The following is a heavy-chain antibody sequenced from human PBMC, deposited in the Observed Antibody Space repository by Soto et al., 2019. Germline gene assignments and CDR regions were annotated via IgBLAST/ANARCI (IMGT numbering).Heavy chain of an antibody. CDR1: GFTFSSYA. CDR2: ISGSGGYT. Sequence: EVQLLEPGGGLVQPGGSLRLSCAASGFTFSSYAMSWVRQAPGKGLEWVSVISGSGGYTYYADSVKGRFTISRDNSKNTLYLQMNSLRAEDTAVYYCAKWTVVVVAATRGGYFDYWGQGTLVTVSS. CDR3: AKWTVVVVAATRGGYFDY. D-gene: IGHD2-15*01. J-gene: IGHJ4*02. V-gene: IGHV3-23*01.